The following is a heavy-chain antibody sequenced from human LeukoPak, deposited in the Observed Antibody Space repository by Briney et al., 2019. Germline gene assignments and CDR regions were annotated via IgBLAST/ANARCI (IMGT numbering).Heavy chain of an antibody. Sequence: SSETLSLTCTVSGGSISCYYWSWIRQPPGKGLEWIGYIYYSGSTNYIPSLKSRVTISVDTSKNQFSLKLSSVTAADTAVYYCASTMVRGVITWRAFDIWGQGTMVTVSS. D-gene: IGHD3-10*01. CDR3: ASTMVRGVITWRAFDI. CDR2: IYYSGST. J-gene: IGHJ3*02. V-gene: IGHV4-59*08. CDR1: GGSISCYY.